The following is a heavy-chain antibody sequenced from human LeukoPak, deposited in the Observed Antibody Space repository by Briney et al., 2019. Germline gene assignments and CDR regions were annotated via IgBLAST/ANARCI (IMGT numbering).Heavy chain of an antibody. Sequence: GRSLRLSCAASGFTFSSYSMNWVRQAPGKGLEWVSSISSSSSYIYYADSVKGRFTISRDNAKNSLYLQMNSLRAEDTAVYYCARSSRVLFHDDAFDIWGQGTMVTVSS. J-gene: IGHJ3*02. D-gene: IGHD6-13*01. CDR2: ISSSSSYI. V-gene: IGHV3-21*01. CDR1: GFTFSSYS. CDR3: ARSSRVLFHDDAFDI.